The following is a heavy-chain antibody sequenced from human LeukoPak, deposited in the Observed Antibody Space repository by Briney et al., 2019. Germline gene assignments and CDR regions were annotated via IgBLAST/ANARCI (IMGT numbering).Heavy chain of an antibody. J-gene: IGHJ4*02. D-gene: IGHD2-21*01. CDR2: FDPEDGET. V-gene: IGHV1-24*01. CDR3: ARIAYCGGDCYLNSLDY. Sequence: ASVKVSCKVSGYTLTELSMHWVRQAPGKGRGWMGGFDPEDGETIYAQKFQGRVTMTEDTSTDTAYMELSSLRSEDTAVYYCARIAYCGGDCYLNSLDYWGQGTLVTVSS. CDR1: GYTLTELS.